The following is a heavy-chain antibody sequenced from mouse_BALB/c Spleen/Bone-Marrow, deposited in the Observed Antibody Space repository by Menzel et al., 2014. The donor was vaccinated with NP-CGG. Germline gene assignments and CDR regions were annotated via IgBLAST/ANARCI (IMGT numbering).Heavy chain of an antibody. CDR3: ARSGNFFDY. V-gene: IGHV3-2*02. D-gene: IGHD1-3*01. CDR2: ITSSGRT. Sequence: EVQGVESGPGLVKPSQSLSLTCTVTGYSITSGFAWNWIRQFPGNNLAWMGYITSSGRTSYHPSLKGRISITRDTSKNQFFLQLNSVATEDTATYYCARSGNFFDYWGQGTTLTVSS. J-gene: IGHJ2*01. CDR1: GYSITSGFA.